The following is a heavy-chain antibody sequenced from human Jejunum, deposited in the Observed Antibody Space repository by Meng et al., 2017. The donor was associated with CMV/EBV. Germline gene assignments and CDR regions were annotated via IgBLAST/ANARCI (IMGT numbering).Heavy chain of an antibody. D-gene: IGHD1-1*01. Sequence: SGYTFSNYAIHWVRQAPGQTFEWLGWFNPANGHTYVSQKLEGRLTFARDTSATTAYMDFNTLRSEDTAIYYCARHWNGQGETVYFDYWGQGTLVTVSS. J-gene: IGHJ4*02. CDR1: GYTFSNYA. CDR3: ARHWNGQGETVYFDY. V-gene: IGHV1-3*01. CDR2: FNPANGHT.